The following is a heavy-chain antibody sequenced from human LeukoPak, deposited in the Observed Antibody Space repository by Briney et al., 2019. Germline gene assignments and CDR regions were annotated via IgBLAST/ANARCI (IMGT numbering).Heavy chain of an antibody. D-gene: IGHD3-9*01. V-gene: IGHV4-38-2*02. J-gene: IGHJ4*02. CDR1: GYSISSGYF. Sequence: SETLSLTCTVSGYSISSGYFWGWMRQPPGKGLEWIGSIYHSVTTHYNPSLKSRVTISLDTSKNQFSLKLSSVTAADTAVYYCARVVFRYFGYDYWGQGTLVTVSS. CDR2: IYHSVTT. CDR3: ARVVFRYFGYDY.